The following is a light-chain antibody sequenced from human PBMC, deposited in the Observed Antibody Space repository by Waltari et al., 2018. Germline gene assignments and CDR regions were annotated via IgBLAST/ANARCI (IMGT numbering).Light chain of an antibody. CDR1: QCVLYSSDNNNY. V-gene: IGKV4-1*01. CDR3: QQYYHTPYT. Sequence: DIVMTQSSDSLGVALGERAPINCKSSQCVLYSSDNNNYLAWYQQKAGQPPTVLIYWASTRESGVPDRFSASGSGTDFTLTITNLQPEDVAVYYCQQYYHTPYTVGQGTKLDIK. J-gene: IGKJ2*01. CDR2: WAS.